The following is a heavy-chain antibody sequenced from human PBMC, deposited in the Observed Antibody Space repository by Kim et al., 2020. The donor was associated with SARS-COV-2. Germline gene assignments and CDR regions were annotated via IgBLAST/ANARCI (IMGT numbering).Heavy chain of an antibody. J-gene: IGHJ6*03. CDR3: ARLIFYSLDV. Sequence: ASVKVSCKASGYTFTTHDISWVQQAPGHGLEWVGKISVYTGTTYYAQKFQGRAILTTDTSTSTAYMELRSLRPDDTGVYYCARLIFYSLDVWGTGTTVIV. D-gene: IGHD2-15*01. CDR1: GYTFTTHD. CDR2: ISVYTGTT. V-gene: IGHV1-18*01.